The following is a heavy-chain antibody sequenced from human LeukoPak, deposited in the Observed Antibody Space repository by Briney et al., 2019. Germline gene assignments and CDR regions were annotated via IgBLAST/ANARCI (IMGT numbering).Heavy chain of an antibody. CDR2: ISWNNGSI. V-gene: IGHV3-9*01. Sequence: PGRSLRLSCAASGFTFDDYAMLWVPPAPGKGLEWVSGISWNNGSIGYADSVKGRFTISRDNAKNSLYLQMNRLRAEDTALYYCAKGRGWSIAGYFDYWGQGTLVTVSS. CDR1: GFTFDDYA. CDR3: AKGRGWSIAGYFDY. D-gene: IGHD6-19*01. J-gene: IGHJ4*02.